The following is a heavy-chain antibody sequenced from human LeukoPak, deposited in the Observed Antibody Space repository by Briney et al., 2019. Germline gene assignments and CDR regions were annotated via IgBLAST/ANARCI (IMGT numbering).Heavy chain of an antibody. V-gene: IGHV1-2*06. D-gene: IGHD5-18*01. CDR3: ARGTGEGYTYGRYYFDY. Sequence: ASVKVSCKASGYTFTGYYMHWVRQAPGQGLEWMGRINPNSGGTSYAQKFQGRVTMTRDTSISTAYMELSRLRSDDTAVYYCARGTGEGYTYGRYYFDYWGQGTLVTVSS. J-gene: IGHJ4*02. CDR2: INPNSGGT. CDR1: GYTFTGYY.